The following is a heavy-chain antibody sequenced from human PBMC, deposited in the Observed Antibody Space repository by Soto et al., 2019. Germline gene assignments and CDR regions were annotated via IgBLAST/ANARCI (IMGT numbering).Heavy chain of an antibody. J-gene: IGHJ4*02. CDR1: GYTFNTYF. V-gene: IGHV1-18*01. Sequence: HVQLVQSVGELKKPGASVKVSCNTSGYTFNTYFITWVRQAPGQGLEWMGWISPHNGNTNYAEKFQGRVTMTADTITKTDYMELRNLSSDATAVYYCARDTGNSFGYWGQLAPFSVSS. CDR3: ARDTGNSFGY. CDR2: ISPHNGNT.